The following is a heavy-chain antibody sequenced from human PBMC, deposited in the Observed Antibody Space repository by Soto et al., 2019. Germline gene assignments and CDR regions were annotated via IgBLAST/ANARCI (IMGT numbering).Heavy chain of an antibody. CDR3: TRDMLLRFYYYYYGMDV. CDR1: GFTFGDYA. J-gene: IGHJ6*02. Sequence: PLRLSCTASGFTFGDYAMSWVRQAPGKGLEWVGFIRSKAYGGTTEYAASVKGRFTISRDDFKSIAYLQMNSLKTEDTAVYYCTRDMLLRFYYYYYGMDVWGQGTTVTVSS. V-gene: IGHV3-49*04. D-gene: IGHD3-3*01. CDR2: IRSKAYGGTT.